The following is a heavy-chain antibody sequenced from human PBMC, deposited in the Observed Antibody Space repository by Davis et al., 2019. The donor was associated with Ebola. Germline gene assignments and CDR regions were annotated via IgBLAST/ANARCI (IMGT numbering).Heavy chain of an antibody. J-gene: IGHJ6*02. CDR3: ARDRREYYYDSSGYGVHYYGMDV. CDR1: GFTFSDHY. CDR2: TRNKANSYTT. D-gene: IGHD3-22*01. Sequence: PGGSLRLSCAASGFTFSDHYMDWVRQAPGKGLEWVGRTRNKANSYTTEYAASVKGRFTISRDDSKNSLYLQMNSLKTEDTAVYYCARDRREYYYDSSGYGVHYYGMDVWGQGTTVTVSS. V-gene: IGHV3-72*01.